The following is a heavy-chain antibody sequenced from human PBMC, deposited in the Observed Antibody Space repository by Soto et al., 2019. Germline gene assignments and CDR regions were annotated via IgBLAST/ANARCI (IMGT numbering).Heavy chain of an antibody. CDR3: ERVSVGATYYYYGLDV. Sequence: GGSLRLSCAASAFTFNTYAMHWVRQAPGKGLEWVAVISYDGTNKYYAASVKGRFYISRDNSKNTEYLQTNSLRPEDTAVYYCERVSVGATYYYYGLDVWGQGTTVTVSS. D-gene: IGHD3-10*01. J-gene: IGHJ6*02. CDR2: ISYDGTNK. CDR1: AFTFNTYA. V-gene: IGHV3-30-3*01.